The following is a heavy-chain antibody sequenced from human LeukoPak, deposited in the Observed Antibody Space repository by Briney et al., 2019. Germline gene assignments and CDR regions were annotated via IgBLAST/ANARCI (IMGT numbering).Heavy chain of an antibody. V-gene: IGHV5-51*01. CDR2: IYPDDSDT. D-gene: IGHD1-14*01. CDR3: ATVPVAGSPFDY. Sequence: GESLKISCKASGYTFTRHWIGWVRQMPGKGLEWMGVIYPDDSDTRYSPSFQGQVTISADKSITTAYLQWSSLQASDTAMYYCATVPVAGSPFDYWGQGTLVTASS. CDR1: GYTFTRHW. J-gene: IGHJ4*02.